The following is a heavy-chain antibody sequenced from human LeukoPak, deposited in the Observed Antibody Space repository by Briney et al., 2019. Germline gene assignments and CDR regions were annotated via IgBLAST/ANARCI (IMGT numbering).Heavy chain of an antibody. J-gene: IGHJ3*02. Sequence: PGGSLRLSCAASGFTFSSYAMSWVRQAPGKGLEWVSPISGSGDNTYYADSVKGRFTISRDNAKNSLYLQMNSLRAEDTAVYYCARWYYYGSGSSRAFDIWGQGTMVTVSS. V-gene: IGHV3-23*01. CDR2: ISGSGDNT. D-gene: IGHD3-10*01. CDR3: ARWYYYGSGSSRAFDI. CDR1: GFTFSSYA.